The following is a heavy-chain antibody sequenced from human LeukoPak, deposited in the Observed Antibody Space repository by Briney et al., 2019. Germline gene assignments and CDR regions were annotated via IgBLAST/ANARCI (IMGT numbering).Heavy chain of an antibody. CDR3: AGGQGWHFDL. CDR2: IKQDGSEK. CDR1: GFTFSNYW. Sequence: PGGSLRLSCAASGFTFSNYWMSWVRQAPGKGLEWVANIKQDGSEKHYVDSVKGRFTISTDNAKNSMDLQMNSLRAEDTAVYYCAGGQGWHFDLWGLGTLITVSS. J-gene: IGHJ2*01. D-gene: IGHD2-15*01. V-gene: IGHV3-7*01.